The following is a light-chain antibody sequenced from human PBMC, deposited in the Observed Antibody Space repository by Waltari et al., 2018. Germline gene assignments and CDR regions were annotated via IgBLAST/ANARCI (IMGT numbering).Light chain of an antibody. Sequence: QSALTQPASVSGSLGQSITIPCPGTSRDVGSYNLVSWYQQPPGKAPQLLIYEVSKRPSGVSNRFSGSKSGNTASLTISGLQAEDEADYYCCSYAGSSTWVFGAGTKLTVL. J-gene: IGLJ3*02. V-gene: IGLV2-23*02. CDR1: SRDVGSYNL. CDR2: EVS. CDR3: CSYAGSSTWV.